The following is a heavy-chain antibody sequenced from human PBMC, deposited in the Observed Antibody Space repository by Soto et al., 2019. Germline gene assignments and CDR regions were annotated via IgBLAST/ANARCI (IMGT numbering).Heavy chain of an antibody. J-gene: IGHJ4*02. Sequence: PGGSLRLSCTVSGFAFNNYGINWVRQAPGKGLGWVSSISKSDYTYYSDSVKGRFTISRDNAKNSVSLQMNTLRVEDTAVYYCAREGSIIIPAVSDFWGQGTLVTVSS. V-gene: IGHV3-21*01. CDR1: GFAFNNYG. D-gene: IGHD2-2*01. CDR3: AREGSIIIPAVSDF. CDR2: ISKSDYT.